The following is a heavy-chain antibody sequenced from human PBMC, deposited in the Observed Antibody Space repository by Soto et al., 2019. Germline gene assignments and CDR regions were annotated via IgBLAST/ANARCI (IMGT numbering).Heavy chain of an antibody. J-gene: IGHJ5*02. V-gene: IGHV1-2*02. CDR3: ATIHRSSTSRGSDFDP. Sequence: QVQLVQSGAEVKKPGASVKVSCKAYDYYFPGYNIHWVRQAPGQGLEWMGWINPNSGVTTYAQKFQGRVTLTRDTSISTAYLEVRRLRSDDTAVYYCATIHRSSTSRGSDFDPWGQGIQVTVSS. CDR2: INPNSGVT. D-gene: IGHD6-13*01. CDR1: DYYFPGYN.